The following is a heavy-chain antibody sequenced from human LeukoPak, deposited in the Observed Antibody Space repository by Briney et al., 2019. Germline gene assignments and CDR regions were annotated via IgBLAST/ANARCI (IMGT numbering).Heavy chain of an antibody. CDR2: ISSSGSTI. J-gene: IGHJ4*02. CDR3: AKVGITESFDY. CDR1: GFTFSSYE. V-gene: IGHV3-48*03. D-gene: IGHD1-20*01. Sequence: GGSLRLSCAASGFTFSSYEMNWVRQAPGKGLEWVSYISSSGSTIYYADSVKGRFTISRDNSKNALYLQMNSLRAEDTAVYYCAKVGITESFDYWGQGTLVTVSS.